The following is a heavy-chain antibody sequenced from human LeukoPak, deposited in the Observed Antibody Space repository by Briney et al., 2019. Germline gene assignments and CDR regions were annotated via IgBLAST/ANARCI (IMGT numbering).Heavy chain of an antibody. Sequence: ASVKVSCKASGYTFTSYAMHWVRQAPGQRLECMGWINAGNGNTKYSQKFQGRVTITRDTSASTAYMELSSLRSEDTAVYYCARDGYYGDSLDYWGQGTLVTVSS. CDR1: GYTFTSYA. CDR2: INAGNGNT. V-gene: IGHV1-3*01. CDR3: ARDGYYGDSLDY. D-gene: IGHD4-17*01. J-gene: IGHJ4*02.